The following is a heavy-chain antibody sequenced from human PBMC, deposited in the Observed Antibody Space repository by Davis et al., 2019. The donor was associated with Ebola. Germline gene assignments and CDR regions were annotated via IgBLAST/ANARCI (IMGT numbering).Heavy chain of an antibody. Sequence: PGGSLRLSCKGSGYSFTSYWISWVRQMPGKGLEWMGRIDPSDSYTNYSPSFQGHVTISADKSISTAYLQWSSLKASDTAMYYCARQGGGDFGVGNYGMDVWGQGTTVTVSS. D-gene: IGHD3-3*01. CDR2: IDPSDSYT. CDR1: GYSFTSYW. V-gene: IGHV5-10-1*01. J-gene: IGHJ6*02. CDR3: ARQGGGDFGVGNYGMDV.